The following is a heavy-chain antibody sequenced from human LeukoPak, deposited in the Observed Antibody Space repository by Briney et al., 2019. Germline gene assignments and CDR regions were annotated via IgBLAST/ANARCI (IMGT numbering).Heavy chain of an antibody. CDR2: IIPIFDTG. CDR3: ARTSSRDGVYDWAEAFDI. V-gene: IGHV1-69*13. CDR1: GGTFSSYP. J-gene: IGHJ3*02. D-gene: IGHD5/OR15-5a*01. Sequence: GASVKVSCKASGGTFSSYPISWVRQAPGQGLEWMGGIIPIFDTGNYAQKFQGRVTITADESTSTAYMELSTLRSEDTAVYSCARTSSRDGVYDWAEAFDIWGQGTMVTVSS.